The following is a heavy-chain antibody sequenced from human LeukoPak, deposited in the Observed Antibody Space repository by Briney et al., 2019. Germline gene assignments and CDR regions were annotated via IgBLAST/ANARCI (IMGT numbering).Heavy chain of an antibody. V-gene: IGHV4-34*01. D-gene: IGHD6-19*01. CDR3: ASTSQWLVLNRFDY. Sequence: SETLSLTCAVYGGSFSGYYWSWIRQPPGKGLEWIGEINHSGSTNYNPSLKSRVTISVDTSKNQFSLKLSSVTAADTAVYYCASTSQWLVLNRFDYWGQGTLVTVSS. J-gene: IGHJ4*02. CDR1: GGSFSGYY. CDR2: INHSGST.